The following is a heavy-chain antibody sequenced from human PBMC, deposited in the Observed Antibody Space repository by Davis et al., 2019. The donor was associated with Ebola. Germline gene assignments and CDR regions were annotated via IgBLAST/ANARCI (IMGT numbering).Heavy chain of an antibody. CDR1: GFKIGSYS. CDR2: ICSSGTTI. J-gene: IGHJ4*02. CDR3: VRDPNALDY. D-gene: IGHD2-8*01. Sequence: PGGSLRLSCVVSGFKIGSYSMNWVRQAPGKGLEWVSYICSSGTTIHYAASVRGRFTISRDDAKNSLFLQMDSLRAEDTAIYYCVRDPNALDYWGQGTLVTVSS. V-gene: IGHV3-48*01.